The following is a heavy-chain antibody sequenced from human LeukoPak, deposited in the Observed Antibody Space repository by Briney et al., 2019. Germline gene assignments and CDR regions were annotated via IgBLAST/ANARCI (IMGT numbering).Heavy chain of an antibody. CDR2: INHSGST. Sequence: PSETLSLTCAVYGGSFSGYYWSWIRQPPGKGLEWIGEINHSGSTNYNPSLKSRVTISVDTSKNQFSLKLSSVTAADTAVYYCARDSWGWGQGTMVTVSS. V-gene: IGHV4-34*01. J-gene: IGHJ3*01. CDR3: ARDSWG. CDR1: GGSFSGYY. D-gene: IGHD3-16*01.